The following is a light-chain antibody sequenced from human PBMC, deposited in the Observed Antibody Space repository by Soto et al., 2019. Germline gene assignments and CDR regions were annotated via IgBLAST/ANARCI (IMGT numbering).Light chain of an antibody. Sequence: QSALTQPASVSGSPGQSITISCTGTSSDVGGYNSVSWYQQHPGKAPKLTIYDVSNRPSGISIRFSGSNSGNTASLTISGLQAEDEADYYCSSYTSSSTLVFGTGTKLTVL. V-gene: IGLV2-14*01. J-gene: IGLJ1*01. CDR2: DVS. CDR3: SSYTSSSTLV. CDR1: SSDVGGYNS.